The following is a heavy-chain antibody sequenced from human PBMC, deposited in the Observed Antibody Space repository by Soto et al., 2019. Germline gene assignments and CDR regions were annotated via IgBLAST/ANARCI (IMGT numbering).Heavy chain of an antibody. CDR3: AREGQENYDFWSGYYKNYYYGMDV. CDR1: GYTFTSYG. CDR2: ISAYNGNT. Sequence: ASVKVSCKASGYTFTSYGISWVRQAPGQGLEWMGWISAYNGNTNYAQKLQGRVTMTTDTSTSTAYMELRSLRSDDTAVYYCAREGQENYDFWSGYYKNYYYGMDVWGQGTTVTVSS. V-gene: IGHV1-18*01. J-gene: IGHJ6*02. D-gene: IGHD3-3*01.